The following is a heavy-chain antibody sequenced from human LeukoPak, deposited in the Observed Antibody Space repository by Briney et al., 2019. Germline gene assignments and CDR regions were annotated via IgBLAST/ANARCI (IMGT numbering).Heavy chain of an antibody. D-gene: IGHD4-11*01. Sequence: SETLSLTCTVSGGSISSYYWSWIREPAGKGLEWSGRIYTSGSTNYNPSLKSRVTMSVDTSKNQLSLKLSSVTAADTAVHYCARSVTESYHYYMDVWGKGTTVTVSS. CDR2: IYTSGST. J-gene: IGHJ6*03. V-gene: IGHV4-4*07. CDR1: GGSISSYY. CDR3: ARSVTESYHYYMDV.